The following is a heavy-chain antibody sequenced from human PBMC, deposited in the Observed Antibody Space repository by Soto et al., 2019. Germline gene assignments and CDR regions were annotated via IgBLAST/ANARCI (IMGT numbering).Heavy chain of an antibody. CDR3: ARAITGTTYYYYYGMDV. CDR2: ISYDGSNK. V-gene: IGHV3-30-3*01. CDR1: GFTFSSYA. D-gene: IGHD1-20*01. Sequence: QVQLVESGGGVVQPGRSLRLSCAASGFTFSSYAMHWVRQAPGQGLEWVAVISYDGSNKYYADSVKGRFTISRDNSKNTLYLQMNSLRAEDTAVYYCARAITGTTYYYYYGMDVWGQGTTVTVSS. J-gene: IGHJ6*02.